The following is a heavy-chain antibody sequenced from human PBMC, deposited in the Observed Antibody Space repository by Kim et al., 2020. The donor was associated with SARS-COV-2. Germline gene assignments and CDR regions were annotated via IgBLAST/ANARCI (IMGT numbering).Heavy chain of an antibody. CDR3: TTDLAAAGNIYYYYGMDV. CDR2: IKSKTDGGTT. Sequence: GGSLRLSCAASGFTFSNAWMSWVRQAPGKGLEWVGRIKSKTDGGTTDYAAPVKGRFTISRDDSKNTLYLQMNSLKTEDTAVYYCTTDLAAAGNIYYYYGMDVWGQGTTVTVSS. D-gene: IGHD6-13*01. CDR1: GFTFSNAW. V-gene: IGHV3-15*01. J-gene: IGHJ6*02.